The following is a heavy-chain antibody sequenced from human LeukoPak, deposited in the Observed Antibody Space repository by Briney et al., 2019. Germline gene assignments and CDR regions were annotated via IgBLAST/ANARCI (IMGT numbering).Heavy chain of an antibody. CDR3: ARWADF. CDR1: GGSISSYY. J-gene: IGHJ4*02. V-gene: IGHV4-59*12. Sequence: SETLSLTCTVSGGSISSYYWSWIRQPPGKGLEWIAYIYYSGSTSYSPSLKSRVTISVDRPKNQFSLKLTSVTAADTAVYYCARWADFWGQGTLVTVSS. CDR2: IYYSGST.